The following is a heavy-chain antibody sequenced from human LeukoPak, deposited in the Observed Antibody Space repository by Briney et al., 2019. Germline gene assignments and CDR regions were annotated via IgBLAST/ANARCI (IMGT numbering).Heavy chain of an antibody. V-gene: IGHV3-23*01. Sequence: PGGSLRLSCAASGFTVSTNYMSWVRQAPGKGLEWVSAISGSGGSTYYADSVKGRFTISRDNSKNTLYLQMNSLRAEDTAVYYCAKRGNTAMAPFDYWGQGTLVTVSS. D-gene: IGHD5-18*01. CDR1: GFTVSTNY. J-gene: IGHJ4*02. CDR2: ISGSGGST. CDR3: AKRGNTAMAPFDY.